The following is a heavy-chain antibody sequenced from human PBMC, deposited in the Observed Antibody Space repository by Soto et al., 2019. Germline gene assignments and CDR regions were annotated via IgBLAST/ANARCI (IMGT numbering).Heavy chain of an antibody. V-gene: IGHV1-18*01. CDR1: GYTFTSYG. J-gene: IGHJ5*02. CDR2: ISAYNGNT. D-gene: IGHD3-9*01. CDR3: AGLXXXILTDPLRSNWFDP. Sequence: QVQLVQSGAEVKKPGASVKVSCKASGYTFTSYGISWVRQAPGQGLEWMGWISAYNGNTNYAQKLQGRVTMTTDTSTSTAYMELRSLRSDDTAVYYCAGLXXXILTDPLRSNWFDPWGQGTLVTVSS.